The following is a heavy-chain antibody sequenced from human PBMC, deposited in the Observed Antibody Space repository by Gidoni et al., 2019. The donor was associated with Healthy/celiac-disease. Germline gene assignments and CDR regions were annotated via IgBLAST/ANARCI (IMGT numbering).Heavy chain of an antibody. Sequence: QVQLQQWGAGLLKPSETLSLTCAVYGGSFSGYYWSWIRQPPGKGLEWIGEINHSGSTNYNPSLKSRVTISVDTSKNQFSLKLSSVTAADTDVYYCARGRDRIQLWLSGYGMDVWGQGTTVTVSS. CDR2: INHSGST. V-gene: IGHV4-34*01. CDR1: GGSFSGYY. CDR3: ARGRDRIQLWLSGYGMDV. J-gene: IGHJ6*02. D-gene: IGHD5-18*01.